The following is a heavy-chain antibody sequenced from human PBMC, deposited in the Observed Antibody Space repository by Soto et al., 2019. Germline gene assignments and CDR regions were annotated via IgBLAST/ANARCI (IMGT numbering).Heavy chain of an antibody. CDR1: RFTFSYYA. CDR2: ILSDGSKQ. D-gene: IGHD6-19*01. V-gene: IGHV3-30-3*01. Sequence: GGSLRLSCAASRFTFSYYAMHWIRQAPGKGLEWMAVILSDGSKQYYAESVKGRFTISRDNSKSTLYLQMNSLRVEDTAVYYCVRTIAVAGPDYYYGMDVWGQGTTVTVSS. CDR3: VRTIAVAGPDYYYGMDV. J-gene: IGHJ6*02.